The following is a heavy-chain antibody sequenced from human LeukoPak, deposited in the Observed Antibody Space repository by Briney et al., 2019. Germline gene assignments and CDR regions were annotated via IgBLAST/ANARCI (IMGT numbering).Heavy chain of an antibody. CDR1: GGSISGYY. CDR2: IYYSGST. V-gene: IGHV4-59*01. J-gene: IGHJ4*02. D-gene: IGHD3-22*01. CDR3: ARIEYYDNGYYFDY. Sequence: SETLSLTCTASGGSISGYYWNWIRQPPGKGLEWIGYIYYSGSTNYNPSLKSRVTISVDTSKNQFSLKLSSVTAADTAVYYCARIEYYDNGYYFDYWGQGTLVTVSS.